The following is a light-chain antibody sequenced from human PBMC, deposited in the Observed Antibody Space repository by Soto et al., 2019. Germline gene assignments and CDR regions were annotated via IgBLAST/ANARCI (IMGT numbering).Light chain of an antibody. CDR2: AAS. Sequence: IPMTQSPSSLSASVGDRVTITCRATQGIRNDLGWYQQKPGKAPKLLIFAASSLQSGVPSRFSGSGSGTDFTLTISSLQPEDFATYYCLQDYNYPPTFGQGTKVEIK. V-gene: IGKV1-6*01. J-gene: IGKJ1*01. CDR1: QGIRND. CDR3: LQDYNYPPT.